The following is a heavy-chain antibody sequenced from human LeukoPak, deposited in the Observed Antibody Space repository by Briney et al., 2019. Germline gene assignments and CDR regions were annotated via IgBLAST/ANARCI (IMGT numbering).Heavy chain of an antibody. CDR1: GGSISNYY. Sequence: SETLSLTCTVSGGSISNYYWSCIRQPPGKGLECIGYIYYSGSTNYNPSLKSRVTISVDTSKNQFSLKLDSVTAADTAVYYCARVRPNDYSNYFDYWGQGTLVTVSS. CDR2: IYYSGST. D-gene: IGHD4-11*01. CDR3: ARVRPNDYSNYFDY. V-gene: IGHV4-59*01. J-gene: IGHJ4*02.